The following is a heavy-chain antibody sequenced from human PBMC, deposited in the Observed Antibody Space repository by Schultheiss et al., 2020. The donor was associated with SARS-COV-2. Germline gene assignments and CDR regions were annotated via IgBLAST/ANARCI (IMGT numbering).Heavy chain of an antibody. Sequence: GESLKISCKASGGTFSSYAISWVRQAPGQGLEWMGRINPNSGGTNYAQKFQGRVTMTRDTSISTAYMELSRLRSDDTAVYYCARGGRAGGMTTVTTGYYGMDVWGQGTTVTVSS. CDR1: GGTFSSYA. D-gene: IGHD4-17*01. J-gene: IGHJ6*02. CDR3: ARGGRAGGMTTVTTGYYGMDV. CDR2: INPNSGGT. V-gene: IGHV1-2*06.